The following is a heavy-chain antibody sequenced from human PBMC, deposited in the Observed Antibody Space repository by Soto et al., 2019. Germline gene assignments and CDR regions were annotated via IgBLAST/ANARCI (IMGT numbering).Heavy chain of an antibody. J-gene: IGHJ6*02. D-gene: IGHD6-6*01. V-gene: IGHV3-48*02. Sequence: GGSLRLSCAASGFTFSSYSMNWVRQAPGKGLEWVSYISSSSSTIYYADSVKGRFTISRDDAKNSLYLQMNSLRDEDTAVYYCARPEYSSSSYGMDVWGQGTTVTVSS. CDR3: ARPEYSSSSYGMDV. CDR2: ISSSSSTI. CDR1: GFTFSSYS.